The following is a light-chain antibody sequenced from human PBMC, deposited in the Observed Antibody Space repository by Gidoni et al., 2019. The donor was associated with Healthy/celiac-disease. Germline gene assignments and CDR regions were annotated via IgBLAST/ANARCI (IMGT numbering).Light chain of an antibody. CDR2: DAS. Sequence: EIVLTQSPATLSLSPGERATLSCRASQSVSSYLAWYQQKPGQAPRLLIYDASNRATGIPARFSGSGSGTDFTLTISSLEPEDFAVYYCQQRSNFGQGTKAEIK. CDR1: QSVSSY. J-gene: IGKJ1*01. V-gene: IGKV3-11*01. CDR3: QQRSN.